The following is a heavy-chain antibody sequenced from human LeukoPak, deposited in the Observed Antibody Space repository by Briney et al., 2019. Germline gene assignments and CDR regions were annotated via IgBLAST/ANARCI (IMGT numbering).Heavy chain of an antibody. V-gene: IGHV4-4*07. D-gene: IGHD2-2*01. Sequence: SETLSLTCTASGGSISSYYWSWIRQPAGRGLEWIGRIYTSGSTNYNPSLKSRVTISVDKSKNQFSLKLSSVTAADTAVYYCARDQACSSTSCSRRAPFDYWGQGTLVTVSS. J-gene: IGHJ4*02. CDR2: IYTSGST. CDR1: GGSISSYY. CDR3: ARDQACSSTSCSRRAPFDY.